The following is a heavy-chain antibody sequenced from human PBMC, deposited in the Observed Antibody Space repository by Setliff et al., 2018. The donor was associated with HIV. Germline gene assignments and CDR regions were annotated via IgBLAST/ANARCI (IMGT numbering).Heavy chain of an antibody. CDR1: GYSFTGYW. CDR2: IYPGDADT. D-gene: IGHD2-2*01. J-gene: IGHJ4*02. Sequence: PGESLKISCKGSGYSFTGYWIAWVRQTPGKGLEWMGIIYPGDADTRYSPSFQGQVTLSVDKSISTAYLQWSSLKASDTAMYYCATPISITSGSAFDYWGQGTLVTVSS. V-gene: IGHV5-51*01. CDR3: ATPISITSGSAFDY.